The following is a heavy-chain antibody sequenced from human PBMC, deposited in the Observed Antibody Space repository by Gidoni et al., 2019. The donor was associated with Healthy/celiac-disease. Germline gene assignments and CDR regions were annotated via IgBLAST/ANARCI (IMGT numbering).Heavy chain of an antibody. V-gene: IGHV4-59*01. J-gene: IGHJ4*02. CDR2: IYYSGST. Sequence: LEWIGYIYYSGSTNYNPSLKSRVTISVDTSKNQFSLKLSSVTAADTAVYYCARMAMYSSGWYSRNGVFDYWGQGTLVTVSS. CDR3: ARMAMYSSGWYSRNGVFDY. D-gene: IGHD6-19*01.